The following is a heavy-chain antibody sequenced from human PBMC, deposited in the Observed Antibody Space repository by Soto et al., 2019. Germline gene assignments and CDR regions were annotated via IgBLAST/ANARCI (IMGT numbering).Heavy chain of an antibody. J-gene: IGHJ6*02. CDR2: IYYSGIS. CDR3: VMNGYTYCMDV. D-gene: IGHD5-18*01. Sequence: PSETLSLTCTVSGGSTSSGGFYWSWIRQHPGKGLEWIGYIYYSGISYYNPSLKSRVSISLDTSRNQFSMTLNSVTAADTAVYYCVMNGYTYCMDVCGQGPTVTVSS. V-gene: IGHV4-31*03. CDR1: GGSTSSGGFY.